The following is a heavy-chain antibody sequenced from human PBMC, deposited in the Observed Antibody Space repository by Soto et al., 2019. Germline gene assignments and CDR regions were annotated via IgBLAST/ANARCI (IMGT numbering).Heavy chain of an antibody. D-gene: IGHD3-9*01. CDR2: INQPGKQT. Sequence: EVQLLESGGHLVQPGGSLRLSCAASGFIFSTYTMNWVRQVPGKGLEWVSGINQPGKQTWYADSVKGRFTISRDNSKNFLFLQMNSLRIVDTAVYYHAKDRHPDDIWTFDYWGPGAPVTVSS. CDR3: AKDRHPDDIWTFDY. CDR1: GFIFSTYT. J-gene: IGHJ4*02. V-gene: IGHV3-23*03.